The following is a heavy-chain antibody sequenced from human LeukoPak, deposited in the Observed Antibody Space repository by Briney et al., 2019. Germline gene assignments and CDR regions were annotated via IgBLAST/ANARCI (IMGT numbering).Heavy chain of an antibody. CDR3: ARGNIVVVPAAPRSYYYYYMDV. V-gene: IGHV1-2*02. CDR1: RYTFTGYF. CDR2: INPNCGGT. D-gene: IGHD2-2*01. J-gene: IGHJ6*03. Sequence: ASVNVSCTASRYTFTGYFMHSVRQAPGPGVEWMGWINPNCGGTNYAQKFQGRVTMTRDTSISTAYMELSRLRSDDTAVYYCARGNIVVVPAAPRSYYYYYMDVWGKGTTVTVSS.